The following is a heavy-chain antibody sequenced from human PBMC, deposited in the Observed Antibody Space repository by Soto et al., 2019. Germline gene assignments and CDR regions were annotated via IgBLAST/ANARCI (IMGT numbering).Heavy chain of an antibody. CDR3: AKGSGFVKAPYDY. V-gene: IGHV3-23*01. Sequence: GGSLRLSCAASGFSFSSFAVNWVRQAPGKGLEWVSVTSGSGGATYYADSVKGRFTVSRDNSKNTLSLQMNNLRVEDTAVYYCAKGSGFVKAPYDYWGQGTQVTVSS. J-gene: IGHJ4*02. D-gene: IGHD2-21*01. CDR2: TSGSGGAT. CDR1: GFSFSSFA.